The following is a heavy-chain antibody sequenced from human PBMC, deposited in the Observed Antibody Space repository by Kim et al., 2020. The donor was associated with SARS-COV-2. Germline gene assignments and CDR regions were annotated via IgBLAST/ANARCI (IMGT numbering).Heavy chain of an antibody. Sequence: ASVKVSCKASGYTFTSFSIYWVRHATGQGLEWMGYMNPNDGDTGFAQKFQGRVSMTRDTSVTTAYMELSSLTSEDTAVYYCVRGISSSFETYVLWGHGTL. CDR3: VRGISSSFETYVL. CDR1: GYTFTSFS. CDR2: MNPNDGDT. V-gene: IGHV1-8*01. D-gene: IGHD6-6*01. J-gene: IGHJ4*01.